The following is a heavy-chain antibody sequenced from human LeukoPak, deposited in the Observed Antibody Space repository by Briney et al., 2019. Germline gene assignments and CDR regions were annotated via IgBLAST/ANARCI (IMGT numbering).Heavy chain of an antibody. D-gene: IGHD1-26*01. J-gene: IGHJ3*02. Sequence: GGSLRLSCAASGFTFSSYTMNWVRQPPGKGLEWVSNIGTSSTTIYYADSVKGRFTISRDNAKNSLYLQMNSLRADDTAVYYCARDGELGSPADAFDIWGQGTMVTVSS. CDR1: GFTFSSYT. CDR3: ARDGELGSPADAFDI. CDR2: IGTSSTTI. V-gene: IGHV3-48*01.